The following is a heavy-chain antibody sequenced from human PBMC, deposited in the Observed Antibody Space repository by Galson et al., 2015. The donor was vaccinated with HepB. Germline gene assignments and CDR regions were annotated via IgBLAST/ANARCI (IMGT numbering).Heavy chain of an antibody. CDR1: GGSISSISYY. J-gene: IGHJ4*02. D-gene: IGHD6-13*01. CDR2: MYYSGST. V-gene: IGHV4-39*01. Sequence: SETLSLTCTVSGGSISSISYYWGWIRQPPGKGLEWIGSMYYSGSTSYNPSLKSRVTISVDTSKNQFSLKMSSVTAADTAVYYCARHCYSSSWYYFDYWGQGTRVTVSP. CDR3: ARHCYSSSWYYFDY.